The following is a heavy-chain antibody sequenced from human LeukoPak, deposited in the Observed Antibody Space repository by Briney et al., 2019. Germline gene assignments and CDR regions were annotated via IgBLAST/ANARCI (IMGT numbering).Heavy chain of an antibody. CDR3: ARGLDSTGWYKFDY. CDR2: IHYSGST. D-gene: IGHD6-19*01. CDR1: GGSVSSGSYY. Sequence: ASETLSLTCTVSGGSVSSGSYYWSWIRQPPGKGLELIGYIHYSGSTYYNPSLKSRVTISVDTSKNQFSLKLSSVPAADTAVYYCARGLDSTGWYKFDYWGQGTLVTVSS. V-gene: IGHV4-61*01. J-gene: IGHJ4*02.